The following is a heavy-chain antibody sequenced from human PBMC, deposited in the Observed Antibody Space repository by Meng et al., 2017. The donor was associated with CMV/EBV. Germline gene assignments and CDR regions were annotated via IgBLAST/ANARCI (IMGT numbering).Heavy chain of an antibody. Sequence: ESLKISCAASGFTVSSNYMSWVRQAPGKGLEWIGYIYYSGSTNYNPSLKSRVTISVDTSKNQFSLKLSSVTAADTAVYYCAREVRYCSSTSCYRFDPWGQGTLVTVSS. CDR1: GFTVSSNY. CDR2: IYYSGST. V-gene: IGHV4-59*02. CDR3: AREVRYCSSTSCYRFDP. D-gene: IGHD2-2*01. J-gene: IGHJ5*02.